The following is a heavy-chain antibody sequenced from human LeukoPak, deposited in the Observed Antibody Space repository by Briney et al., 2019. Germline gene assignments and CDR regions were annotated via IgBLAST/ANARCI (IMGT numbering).Heavy chain of an antibody. Sequence: PGGSLRLSCAASGFTFSSYAMSWVRQAPGKGLEWVSAISGSGGSTYYAESVKGRFTISRDNAKNSLFLQMNSLRAEDTAVYYCARDHFDYWGQGTLVTVSS. CDR3: ARDHFDY. CDR2: ISGSGGST. V-gene: IGHV3-23*01. J-gene: IGHJ4*02. CDR1: GFTFSSYA.